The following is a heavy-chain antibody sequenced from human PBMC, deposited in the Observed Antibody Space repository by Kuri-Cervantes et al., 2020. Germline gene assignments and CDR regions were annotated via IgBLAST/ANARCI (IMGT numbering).Heavy chain of an antibody. J-gene: IGHJ3*02. CDR2: ISWNSGYI. Sequence: LSLTCEASGFTFDGYAMHWVRQGPGKGLEWVSGISWNSGYIVYADSVKGRLTISRDNAKNSLYLQMNSLRAEDTALYYCAKDITRTFNSFDIWGQGTMVTVSS. CDR1: GFTFDGYA. D-gene: IGHD1-14*01. V-gene: IGHV3-9*01. CDR3: AKDITRTFNSFDI.